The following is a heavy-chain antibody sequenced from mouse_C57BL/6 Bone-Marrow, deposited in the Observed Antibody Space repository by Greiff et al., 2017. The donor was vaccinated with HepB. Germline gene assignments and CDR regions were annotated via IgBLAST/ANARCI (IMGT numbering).Heavy chain of an antibody. D-gene: IGHD1-1*02. V-gene: IGHV1-20*01. J-gene: IGHJ3*01. CDR2: INPYNGDT. CDR1: GYSFTGYF. CDR3: ARGGGLLAY. Sequence: VHVKQSGPELVKPGDSVKISCKASGYSFTGYFMNWVMQSHGKSLEWIGRINPYNGDTFYNQKFKGKATLTVDKSSSTAHMELRSLTSEDSAVYYCARGGGLLAYWGQGTLVTVSA.